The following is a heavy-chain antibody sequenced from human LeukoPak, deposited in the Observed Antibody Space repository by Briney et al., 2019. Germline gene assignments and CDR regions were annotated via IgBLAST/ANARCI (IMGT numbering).Heavy chain of an antibody. V-gene: IGHV3-23*01. J-gene: IGHJ3*02. Sequence: PGGSLRLSCAASGFTFSSYAMSWVRQAPGKGLEWVSAISGSGGSTYYADSVKGRFTISRDDSKNTLYLQMNSLRAEDTAVYYCANGYDFWSGYWNAFDIWGQGTMVTVSS. CDR1: GFTFSSYA. CDR2: ISGSGGST. D-gene: IGHD3-3*01. CDR3: ANGYDFWSGYWNAFDI.